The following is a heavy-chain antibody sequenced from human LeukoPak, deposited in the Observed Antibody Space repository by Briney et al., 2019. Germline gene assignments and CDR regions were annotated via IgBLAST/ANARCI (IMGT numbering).Heavy chain of an antibody. Sequence: GGSLRLSCAASGFTFSSYAVSWVRQAPGKGLEWVSAISGSGGSTYYADSVKGRFTISRDNSKNTLYLQMNSLRAEDTAVYYCAKHSRSSIDAFDIWGQGTMVTVSS. CDR3: AKHSRSSIDAFDI. J-gene: IGHJ3*02. D-gene: IGHD6-6*01. V-gene: IGHV3-23*01. CDR1: GFTFSSYA. CDR2: ISGSGGST.